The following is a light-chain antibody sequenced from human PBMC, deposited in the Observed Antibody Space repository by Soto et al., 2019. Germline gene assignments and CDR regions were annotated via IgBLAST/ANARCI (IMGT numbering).Light chain of an antibody. J-gene: IGLJ2*01. V-gene: IGLV2-14*01. CDR3: TSYTSISTLV. Sequence: QSALTQPASVSGSPGQSITISCTGTSSDVGGYNFVSWYQHHPGKAPKLMIYEVSNWPSGVSNRFSGSKSGNTASLTISGLQAEDEADYYCTSYTSISTLVFGGGTKLTVL. CDR2: EVS. CDR1: SSDVGGYNF.